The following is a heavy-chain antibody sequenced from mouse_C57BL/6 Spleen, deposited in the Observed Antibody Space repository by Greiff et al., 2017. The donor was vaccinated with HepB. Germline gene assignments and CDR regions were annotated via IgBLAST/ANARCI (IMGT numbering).Heavy chain of an antibody. CDR2: IYPSDSET. CDR1: GYTFTSYW. J-gene: IGHJ4*01. Sequence: VKLKQPGAELVRPGSSVKLSCKASGYTFTSYWMDWVKQRPGQGLEWIGNIYPSDSETHYNQKFKDKATLTVDKSSSTAYMQLSSLTSEDSAVYYCARSRDDYPYAMDYWGQGTSVTVSS. V-gene: IGHV1-61*01. CDR3: ARSRDDYPYAMDY. D-gene: IGHD2-4*01.